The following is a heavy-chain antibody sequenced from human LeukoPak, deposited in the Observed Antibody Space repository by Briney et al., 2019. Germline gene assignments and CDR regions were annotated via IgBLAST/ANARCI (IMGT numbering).Heavy chain of an antibody. CDR1: GGSSSGYY. Sequence: PSETLSLTCAVYGGSSSGYYWSWIRQPPGKGLEWIGEINHSGSTNYNPSLKSRVTISVDTSKNQFSLKLSSVAAADTAVYYCARGHGFARNWGQGTLVTVSS. CDR2: INHSGST. V-gene: IGHV4-34*01. J-gene: IGHJ4*02. CDR3: ARGHGFARN.